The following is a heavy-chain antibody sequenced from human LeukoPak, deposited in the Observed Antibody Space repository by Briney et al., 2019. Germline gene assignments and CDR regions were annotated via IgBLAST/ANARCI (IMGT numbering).Heavy chain of an antibody. CDR2: INHSGST. J-gene: IGHJ6*03. D-gene: IGHD3-3*01. CDR3: ARGPMENYYYYMDV. V-gene: IGHV4-34*01. Sequence: PSETLSLTCAVYGGSFSGYYWSWLRQPPGKGLEWIGEINHSGSTYYNPSLKSRVTISVDTSKNQFSLKLSSVTAADTAVYYCARGPMENYYYYMDVWGKGTTVTVSS. CDR1: GGSFSGYY.